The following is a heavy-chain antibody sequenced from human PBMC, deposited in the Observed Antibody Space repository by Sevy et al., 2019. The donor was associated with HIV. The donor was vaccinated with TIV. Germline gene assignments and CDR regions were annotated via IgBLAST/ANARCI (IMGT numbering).Heavy chain of an antibody. CDR2: ISGSSNYI. CDR1: VFTFSDYR. V-gene: IGHV3-21*06. J-gene: IGHJ4*02. D-gene: IGHD1-26*01. Sequence: GGSLRLSCAASVFTFSDYRMHWVRQAPGKGLEWVSAISGSSNYIYYAESVKGRFIISRDNVKNTLYLQMNSLRADDTAVYYCARGPPDGSYDYFDYWGQGTLVTVSS. CDR3: ARGPPDGSYDYFDY.